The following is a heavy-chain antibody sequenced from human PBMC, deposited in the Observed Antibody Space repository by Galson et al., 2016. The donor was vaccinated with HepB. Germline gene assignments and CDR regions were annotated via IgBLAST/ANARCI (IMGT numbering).Heavy chain of an antibody. Sequence: SLRLSCAASGFTVSSNYMSWVRQAPGKGLEWVSVIYSGGSTYYADSVKGRFTISRDNSKNTLSLQMNSLRAEDTAVYYCAKNDILAGYSAFDYWGQGTLVTVSS. D-gene: IGHD3-9*01. CDR3: AKNDILAGYSAFDY. CDR1: GFTVSSNY. CDR2: IYSGGST. V-gene: IGHV3-53*05. J-gene: IGHJ4*02.